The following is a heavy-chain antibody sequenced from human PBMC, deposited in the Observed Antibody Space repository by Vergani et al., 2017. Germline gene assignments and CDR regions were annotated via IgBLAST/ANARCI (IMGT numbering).Heavy chain of an antibody. J-gene: IGHJ6*03. CDR2: INHSGST. CDR3: ARVYSSSCGYYYYYYMDV. Sequence: QVQLQQWGAGLLKPSETLSLTCAVYGGSFSGYYWSWIRQPPGKGLEWIGEINHSGSTNYNPSLKSRVTISVDTSKNQFSLKLSSVTAADTAVYYCARVYSSSCGYYYYYYMDVWGKGTTVTVSS. V-gene: IGHV4-34*01. D-gene: IGHD6-6*01. CDR1: GGSFSGYY.